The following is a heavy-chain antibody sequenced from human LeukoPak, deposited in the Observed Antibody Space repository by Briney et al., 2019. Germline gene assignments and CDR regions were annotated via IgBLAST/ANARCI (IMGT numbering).Heavy chain of an antibody. CDR3: VRYKFHNYFDP. V-gene: IGHV4-4*02. J-gene: IGHJ5*02. CDR1: GDSITSNTW. CDR2: TYHSGLT. D-gene: IGHD5-24*01. Sequence: SETLSLTCSVSGDSITSNTWWSWVRQSPGQGLEWVGETYHSGLTHYSPSLKSRITVSVDKSKNQFSLNLNSVTAADTAVYYCVRYKFHNYFDPWGQGTLVTVSS.